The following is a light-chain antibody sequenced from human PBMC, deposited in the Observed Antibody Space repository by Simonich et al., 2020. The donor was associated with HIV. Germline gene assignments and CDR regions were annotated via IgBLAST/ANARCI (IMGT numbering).Light chain of an antibody. J-gene: IGKJ1*01. V-gene: IGKV3-20*01. CDR2: GAA. CDR1: QSVSSSY. Sequence: EIVLTQSPGTLALSPGERATLSCRASQSVSSSYLAWYHKKPGQAPRLLLYGAASRATGLPDRFSGSGSGTDFTLTISRLEPEDFAVDYCQQYGSSPWTFGQGTKVEIK. CDR3: QQYGSSPWT.